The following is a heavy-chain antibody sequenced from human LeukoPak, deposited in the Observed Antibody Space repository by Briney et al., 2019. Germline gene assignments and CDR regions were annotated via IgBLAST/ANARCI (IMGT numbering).Heavy chain of an antibody. CDR1: GFTFSSYT. Sequence: GGSLRLSCAASGFTFSSYTMIWVRQAPGKGLEWVSYISNSGSTIYYADSVKGRFTISRDNAKNSLYLQMNSLRAEDTAVYYCAELGITMIGGVWGKGTTVTISS. CDR3: AELGITMIGGV. CDR2: ISNSGSTI. J-gene: IGHJ6*04. V-gene: IGHV3-48*04. D-gene: IGHD3-10*02.